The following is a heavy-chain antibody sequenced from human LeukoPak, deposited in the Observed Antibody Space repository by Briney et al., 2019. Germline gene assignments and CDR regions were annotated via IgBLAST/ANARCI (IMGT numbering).Heavy chain of an antibody. Sequence: QPGGSLRLSCAASGFTFSSYAMSWVRQAPGKGLEWVSAISGSGGSTYYADSVKGRFTISRDNSKNTLYLQMNSLRAEDTAVYYCAKVSYYDILTGYFGGVEAFDIWGQGTMVTVSS. CDR1: GFTFSSYA. CDR3: AKVSYYDILTGYFGGVEAFDI. D-gene: IGHD3-9*01. J-gene: IGHJ3*02. CDR2: ISGSGGST. V-gene: IGHV3-23*01.